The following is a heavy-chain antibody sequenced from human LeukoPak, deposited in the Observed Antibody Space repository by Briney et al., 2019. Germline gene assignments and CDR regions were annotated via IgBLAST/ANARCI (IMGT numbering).Heavy chain of an antibody. D-gene: IGHD4-17*01. J-gene: IGHJ4*02. Sequence: SETLPLTCTVSGGSISSSSYYWGWIRQPPGKGLEWIGSIYYSGSTYYNPSLKSRVTISVDTSKNQFSLKLSSVTAADTAVYYCARHNRYGDYAQFGYWGQGTLVTVSS. CDR3: ARHNRYGDYAQFGY. CDR2: IYYSGST. V-gene: IGHV4-39*01. CDR1: GGSISSSSYY.